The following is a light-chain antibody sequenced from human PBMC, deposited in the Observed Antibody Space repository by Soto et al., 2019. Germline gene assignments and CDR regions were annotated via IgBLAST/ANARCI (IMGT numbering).Light chain of an antibody. V-gene: IGLV2-8*01. CDR3: SSYAGSNNLL. Sequence: QSALTQPPSASGSPGQSVTISCTGTSGDVGGYNYVSWYQQHPGKAPKLMIYEVTQRPSGVPDRFSGSKSGNTASLTVSGLQAEDEADYYCSSYAGSNNLLFGGGTKVTV. J-gene: IGLJ3*02. CDR1: SGDVGGYNY. CDR2: EVT.